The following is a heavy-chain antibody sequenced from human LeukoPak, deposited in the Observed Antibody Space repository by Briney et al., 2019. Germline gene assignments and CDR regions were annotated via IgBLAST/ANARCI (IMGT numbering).Heavy chain of an antibody. CDR3: ARLPLVGATRYFDY. V-gene: IGHV4-39*01. CDR2: IFYSGIT. CDR1: GGSISSSNYH. D-gene: IGHD1-26*01. Sequence: SETLSLTCTVSGGSISSSNYHWGWIRQPPGKGLEWIGNIFYSGITYCNPSLKSRVTIYVDTSKNQFSLKLSSVTAADTAVYYCARLPLVGATRYFDYWGQGTLVTVSS. J-gene: IGHJ4*02.